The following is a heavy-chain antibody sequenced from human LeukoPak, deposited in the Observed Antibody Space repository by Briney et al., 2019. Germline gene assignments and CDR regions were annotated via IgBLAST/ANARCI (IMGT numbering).Heavy chain of an antibody. CDR1: GFTFSTYA. CDR2: ISYDGSNK. CDR3: AKGAHFYYYYYMDV. J-gene: IGHJ6*03. Sequence: GGSLRLSCAASGFTFSTYAMHWVRQLPGKGLEWVAVISYDGSNKYYADSVKGRFTISRDNSKNTVYLQMNSLRAEDTAVYYCAKGAHFYYYYYMDVWGKGTTVTVSS. V-gene: IGHV3-30*04.